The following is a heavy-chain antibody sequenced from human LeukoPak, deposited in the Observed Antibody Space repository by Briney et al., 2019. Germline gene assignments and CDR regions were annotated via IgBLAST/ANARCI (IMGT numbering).Heavy chain of an antibody. CDR2: IVVGSSNT. CDR1: GFTFTNSA. V-gene: IGHV1-58*01. Sequence: SVKVSCKTSGFTFTNSAVQWVRQARGQRLEWVGWIVVGSSNTDYTQKFQERVTITRDMSTGTAYMELSSLRSEDTAVYYCAARPGGYASFDIWGQGTMVTVSS. CDR3: AARPGGYASFDI. J-gene: IGHJ3*02. D-gene: IGHD3-16*01.